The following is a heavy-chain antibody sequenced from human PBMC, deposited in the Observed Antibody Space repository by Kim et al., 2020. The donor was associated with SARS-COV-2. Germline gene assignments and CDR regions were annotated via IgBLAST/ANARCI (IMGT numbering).Heavy chain of an antibody. J-gene: IGHJ4*02. CDR1: GFTFSSYW. Sequence: GGSLRLSCAASGFTFSSYWMHWVRQAPGKGLVWVSRINSDGSSTNYADSVKGRFTISRDNAKNTLYLQMNSLRAEDTAVYYCSRADSLHGNYVNIDLWGQGSLVTVAS. D-gene: IGHD4-17*01. CDR2: INSDGSST. CDR3: SRADSLHGNYVNIDL. V-gene: IGHV3-74*01.